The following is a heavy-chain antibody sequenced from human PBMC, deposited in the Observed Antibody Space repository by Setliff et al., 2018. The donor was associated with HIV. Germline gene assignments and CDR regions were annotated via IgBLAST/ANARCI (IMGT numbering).Heavy chain of an antibody. J-gene: IGHJ4*02. CDR1: GGSITSGNW. CDR3: ARQGAVTGHSFDS. CDR2: VYVSGGA. D-gene: IGHD6-19*01. Sequence: KPSETLSLTCTVSGGSITSGNWWTWVRQSPGKELEWIGEVYVSGGAGLSPSLKSRATISIDKSKNQFSLNLRSVTAADTAIYYCARQGAVTGHSFDSWGPGALVTAPQ. V-gene: IGHV4-4*02.